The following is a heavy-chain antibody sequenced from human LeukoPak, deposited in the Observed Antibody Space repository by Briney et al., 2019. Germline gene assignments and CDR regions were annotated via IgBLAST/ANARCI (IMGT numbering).Heavy chain of an antibody. Sequence: SETLSLTCTVSGASVRSDHWSWIRQPPGKGLEWIAYMHGSGSPNYNPSLASRLTLSVDATENLLSLKLTSVTAADTAVYFCARDLSVNAFDIWGQGTLVTVSS. V-gene: IGHV4-59*02. J-gene: IGHJ3*02. CDR2: MHGSGSP. CDR3: ARDLSVNAFDI. D-gene: IGHD2/OR15-2a*01. CDR1: GASVRSDH.